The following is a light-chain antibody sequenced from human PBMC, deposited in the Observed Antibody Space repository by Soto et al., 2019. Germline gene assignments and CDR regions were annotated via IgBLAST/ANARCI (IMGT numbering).Light chain of an antibody. Sequence: DIQMTQSPSSLSASVGARVTITCRASQGIGTYLAWYQQRPGKVPNLLIYHASTLQSGVPSRFSGRRSGTDFTLTISSLQPEDVATYYCQKYNSAVFTFGPGTKVDI. CDR2: HAS. CDR3: QKYNSAVFT. CDR1: QGIGTY. V-gene: IGKV1-27*01. J-gene: IGKJ3*01.